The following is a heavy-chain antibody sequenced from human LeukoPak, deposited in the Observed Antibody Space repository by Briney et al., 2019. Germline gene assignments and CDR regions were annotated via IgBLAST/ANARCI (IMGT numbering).Heavy chain of an antibody. V-gene: IGHV3-23*01. CDR3: AKHSGWYRGAFDY. J-gene: IGHJ4*02. D-gene: IGHD6-19*01. Sequence: GGSLRLSCAAPGFTFSSYAMSWVRQAPGKGLEWVSAISGSGGSTYYADSVKGRFTISRDNSKNTLYLQMNSLRAEDTAVYYCAKHSGWYRGAFDYWGQGTLVTVSS. CDR1: GFTFSSYA. CDR2: ISGSGGST.